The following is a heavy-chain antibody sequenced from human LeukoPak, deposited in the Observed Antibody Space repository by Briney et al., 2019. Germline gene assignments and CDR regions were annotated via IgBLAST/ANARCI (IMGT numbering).Heavy chain of an antibody. Sequence: PGGFLRLSCAASGFIVSDNYMSCVRQAPGKGLEWVSVIYSGGSTYYADSVKGRFTISRDNSKNTLYLQMNGLRAEDTAVYYCARDSSSPHFDYWGQGTLVTVSS. D-gene: IGHD6-6*01. V-gene: IGHV3-53*01. CDR3: ARDSSSPHFDY. CDR2: IYSGGST. J-gene: IGHJ4*02. CDR1: GFIVSDNY.